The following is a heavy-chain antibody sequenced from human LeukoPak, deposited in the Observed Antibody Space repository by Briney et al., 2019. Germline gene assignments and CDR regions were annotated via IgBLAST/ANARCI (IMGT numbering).Heavy chain of an antibody. CDR3: ARTRYSSGWFDY. J-gene: IGHJ4*02. D-gene: IGHD6-19*01. Sequence: GGSLRLSCAASGFTFSSYWMHWVRQAPGKGLVWVSRINSDGSSTSYADSVKGRFTISRDNAKNTLYLQMNSLRAEDTAVYYRARTRYSSGWFDYWGQGTLVTVSS. CDR1: GFTFSSYW. V-gene: IGHV3-74*01. CDR2: INSDGSST.